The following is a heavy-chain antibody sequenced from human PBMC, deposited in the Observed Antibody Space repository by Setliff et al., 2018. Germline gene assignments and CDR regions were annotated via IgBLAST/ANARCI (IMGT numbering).Heavy chain of an antibody. Sequence: GESLKISCAASGLTFSRYWMHWVRQSPGQGLVWVARINGDGSSTSYADSVEGRFTVSRDNAKNTLYLQINSLGVDDTAMYYCTRDWGAAGSTNAFDIWGQGTMVTV. CDR1: GLTFSRYW. CDR3: TRDWGAAGSTNAFDI. J-gene: IGHJ3*02. D-gene: IGHD6-25*01. CDR2: INGDGSST. V-gene: IGHV3-74*01.